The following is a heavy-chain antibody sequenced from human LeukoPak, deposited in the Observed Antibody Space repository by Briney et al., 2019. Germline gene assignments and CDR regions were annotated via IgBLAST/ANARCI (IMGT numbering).Heavy chain of an antibody. CDR1: GFTFSSYG. J-gene: IGHJ4*02. D-gene: IGHD2-2*01. CDR2: IRYDGSNK. CDR3: AKDGSHCSSTSCYGGYFDY. Sequence: PGGSLRLSCAASGFTFSSYGMHWVRQAPGKGLEWVAFIRYDGSNKYYADSVKGRFTISRDNSKNTLYLQMNSLRAEDTAVYYCAKDGSHCSSTSCYGGYFDYWGQGILVTVSS. V-gene: IGHV3-30*02.